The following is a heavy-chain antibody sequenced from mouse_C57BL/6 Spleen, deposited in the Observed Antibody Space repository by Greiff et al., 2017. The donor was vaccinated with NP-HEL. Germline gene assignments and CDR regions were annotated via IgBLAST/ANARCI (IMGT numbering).Heavy chain of an antibody. Sequence: VQLQQPGAELVMPGASVKLSCKASGYTFTSYWMHWVKQRPGQGLEWIGEIDPSDSYTNYNQKFKGKSTLTVDKSSSTAYMQLSSLTSEDSAVYYCARWRGDGWYFDVWGTGTTVTVSS. J-gene: IGHJ1*03. CDR3: ARWRGDGWYFDV. D-gene: IGHD1-1*01. V-gene: IGHV1-69*01. CDR2: IDPSDSYT. CDR1: GYTFTSYW.